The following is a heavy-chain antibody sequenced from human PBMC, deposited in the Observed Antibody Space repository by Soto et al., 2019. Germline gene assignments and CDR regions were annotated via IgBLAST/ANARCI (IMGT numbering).Heavy chain of an antibody. CDR3: ARDRTKINFVGPVDY. V-gene: IGHV1-18*01. J-gene: IGHJ4*02. CDR1: GYTFTSYG. D-gene: IGHD2-21*01. Sequence: QVQLVQSGAEVKKPGASVKVSCKASGYTFTSYGISWVRQAPGQGLEWMGWISAYNDNTNYAQKLQGRVTMTTDTSTSTAYMELRSLRSDDTAVYYCARDRTKINFVGPVDYWGQGTLVTVSS. CDR2: ISAYNDNT.